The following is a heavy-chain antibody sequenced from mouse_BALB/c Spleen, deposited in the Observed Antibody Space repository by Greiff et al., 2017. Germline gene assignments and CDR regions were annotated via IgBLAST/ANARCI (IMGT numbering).Heavy chain of an antibody. Sequence: QVQLQQPGAELVKPGAPVKLSCKASGYTFTSYWMNWVKQRPGRGLEWIGRIDPSDSETHYNQKFKDKATLTVDKSSSTAYIQLSSLTSEDSAVYYCARNGDYYGYPFAYWGQGTLVTVSA. CDR3: ARNGDYYGYPFAY. CDR2: IDPSDSET. D-gene: IGHD1-2*01. V-gene: IGHV1-69*02. J-gene: IGHJ3*01. CDR1: GYTFTSYW.